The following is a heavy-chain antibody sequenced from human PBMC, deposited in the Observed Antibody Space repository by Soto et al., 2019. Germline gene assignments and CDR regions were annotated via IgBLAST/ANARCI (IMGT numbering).Heavy chain of an antibody. CDR1: GFTFSTYA. Sequence: EVQLLESGGGLVQPGGSLRLSCAASGFTFSTYAMSWVRQAPGKGLEWVSAISGSGGSTYYADSVKGRFTIFRDNSNNPLSLQMNSLRAEDTAVCYCAKSYGGYPCSNAMGVWGQGTTVTVSS. V-gene: IGHV3-23*01. J-gene: IGHJ6*02. CDR2: ISGSGGST. D-gene: IGHD4-17*01. CDR3: AKSYGGYPCSNAMGV.